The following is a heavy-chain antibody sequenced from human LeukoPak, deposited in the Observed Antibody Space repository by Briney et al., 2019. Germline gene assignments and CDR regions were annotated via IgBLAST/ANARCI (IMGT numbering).Heavy chain of an antibody. CDR3: ATGGGPTGNFDY. D-gene: IGHD2-8*02. CDR1: GYTLTELS. V-gene: IGHV1-24*01. Sequence: ASVNVSRKVSGYTLTELSMHWVRQAPGKGLEWMGGFDPEDGETIYAQKFQGRVTMTEDTSTDTAYTELSSLRSEDTAVYYCATGGGPTGNFDYWGQGTLVTVSS. CDR2: FDPEDGET. J-gene: IGHJ4*02.